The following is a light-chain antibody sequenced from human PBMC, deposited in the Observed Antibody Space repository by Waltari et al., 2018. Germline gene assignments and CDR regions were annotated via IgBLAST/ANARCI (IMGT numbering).Light chain of an antibody. CDR2: DAS. CDR3: QQRSRWPPRFT. J-gene: IGKJ3*01. V-gene: IGKV3-11*01. Sequence: EIVLTQSPATLSLSPGERATLSCRASQSVSSHLAWYQQKPGQAPRPLIYDASNRATGIPARFSGSGSGTDFTLTISSLEPEDFAVYYCQQRSRWPPRFTFGPGTKVDFK. CDR1: QSVSSH.